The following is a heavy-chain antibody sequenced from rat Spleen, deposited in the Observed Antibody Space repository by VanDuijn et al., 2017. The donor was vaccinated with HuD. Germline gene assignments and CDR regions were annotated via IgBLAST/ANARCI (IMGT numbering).Heavy chain of an antibody. CDR3: STESLRVSLDY. J-gene: IGHJ2*01. Sequence: EVQLVESGGGLVQPGRSLKLSCAASGFTFSDYYMAWVRQAPTKGLEWVASISYDGGSIYYRDSVKGRFTISRKNAISSLYLQMDSLRSEDTATYYCSTESLRVSLDYWGQGVMVTVSS. V-gene: IGHV5-20*01. D-gene: IGHD1-7*01. CDR1: GFTFSDYY. CDR2: ISYDGGSI.